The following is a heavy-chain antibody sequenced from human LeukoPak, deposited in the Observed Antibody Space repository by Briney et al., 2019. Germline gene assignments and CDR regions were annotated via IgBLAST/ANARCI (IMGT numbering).Heavy chain of an antibody. V-gene: IGHV3-30*18. Sequence: PGGSLRLSCAASGFTFSSYGMHWVRQAPGKGLEWVAVISYDGSNKYYADSVKGRFTISRDNSKNTLYLQMNSLRAEDTAVYYCAKDGVAYGSGSYYYFDYWGQGTLVTVSS. CDR2: ISYDGSNK. D-gene: IGHD3-10*01. CDR1: GFTFSSYG. J-gene: IGHJ4*02. CDR3: AKDGVAYGSGSYYYFDY.